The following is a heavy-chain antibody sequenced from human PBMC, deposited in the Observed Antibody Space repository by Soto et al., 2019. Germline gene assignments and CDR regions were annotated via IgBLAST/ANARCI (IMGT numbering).Heavy chain of an antibody. CDR2: MNPNSGNT. V-gene: IGHV1-8*01. CDR1: GYTFTSYD. Sequence: SVKVSCKASGYTFTSYDINWVRQATGQGLEWMGWMNPNSGNTGYAQKFQGRVTMTRNTSISTAYMELSSLRSEDTAVYYCARGLEDSYYYYMDVWGKGTTVIVSS. CDR3: ARGLEDSYYYYMDV. J-gene: IGHJ6*03.